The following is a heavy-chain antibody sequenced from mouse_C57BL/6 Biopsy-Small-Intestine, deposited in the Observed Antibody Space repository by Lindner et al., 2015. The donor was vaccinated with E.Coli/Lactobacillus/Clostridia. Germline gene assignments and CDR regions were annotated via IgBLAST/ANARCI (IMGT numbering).Heavy chain of an antibody. J-gene: IGHJ1*03. CDR2: ISAYNGVT. V-gene: IGHV1-20*01. Sequence: SVKVSCKASGYSFTSYGISWVRQAPGQGLEWLGWISAYNGVTFYAQKFQGRVTMTTDTSTSAAYMELRSLTSDDTAVYYCARQFLDWLGDFYRYYYMDAWGKGTTVTVSS. CDR3: ARQFLDWLGDFYRYYYMDA. CDR1: GYSFTSYG. D-gene: IGHD2-12*01.